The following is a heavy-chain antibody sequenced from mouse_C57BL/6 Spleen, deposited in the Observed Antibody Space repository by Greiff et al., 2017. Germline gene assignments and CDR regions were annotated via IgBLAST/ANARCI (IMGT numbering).Heavy chain of an antibody. CDR2: IDPSDSYT. Sequence: QVQLQQPGAELVMPGASVKLSCKASGYTFTSYWMHWVKQRPGQGLEWIGEIDPSDSYTNYNQKCKGKSTLTVDKSSSTAYMQLSSLTSEDSAVYYCARGGYADYWGQGTTLTVSS. CDR3: ARGGYADY. V-gene: IGHV1-69*01. D-gene: IGHD2-2*01. J-gene: IGHJ2*01. CDR1: GYTFTSYW.